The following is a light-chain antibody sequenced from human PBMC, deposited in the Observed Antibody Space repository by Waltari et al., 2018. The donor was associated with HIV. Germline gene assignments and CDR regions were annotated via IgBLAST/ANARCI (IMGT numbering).Light chain of an antibody. J-gene: IGKJ2*01. V-gene: IGKV3-20*01. CDR3: LHDGTSSYN. Sequence: EIVLTQSPGTLSLSPGERATLSCRARQRLSTSSLAWYQQRPGQAPRLLIFGTSNRAAGVPDRFIGSGSGTDFTLTISRLESEDFALYYCLHDGTSSYNFGQGTKLEIK. CDR1: QRLSTSS. CDR2: GTS.